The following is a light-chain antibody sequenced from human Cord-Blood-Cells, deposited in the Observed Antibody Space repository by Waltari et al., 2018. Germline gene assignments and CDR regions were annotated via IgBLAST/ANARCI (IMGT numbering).Light chain of an antibody. CDR2: QDG. V-gene: IGLV3-1*01. J-gene: IGLJ2*01. CDR1: KLGDKY. Sequence: SYELTQPPSVSVSPGQTASITCSGDKLGDKYACWYQQKPGQSPVLVCYQDGKRPSGIPERFSGSNSGNTATLTISGTQAMDEADYYCQAWDSSTVVFGGGTKLTVL. CDR3: QAWDSSTVV.